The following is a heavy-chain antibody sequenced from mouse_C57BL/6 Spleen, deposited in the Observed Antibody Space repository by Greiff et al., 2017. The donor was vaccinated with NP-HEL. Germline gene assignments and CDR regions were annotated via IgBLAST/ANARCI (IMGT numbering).Heavy chain of an antibody. CDR1: GYTFTSYW. V-gene: IGHV1-69*01. J-gene: IGHJ2*01. CDR3: ARSDGNYEGYYFDY. D-gene: IGHD2-1*01. CDR2: IDPSDSYT. Sequence: VQLQQSGAELVMPGASVKLSCKASGYTFTSYWMHWVKQRPGQGLEWIGEIDPSDSYTNYNQKFKGKSTLTVDKSSSTAYMQLSSLTFEDSAVYYCARSDGNYEGYYFDYWGQGTTLTVSS.